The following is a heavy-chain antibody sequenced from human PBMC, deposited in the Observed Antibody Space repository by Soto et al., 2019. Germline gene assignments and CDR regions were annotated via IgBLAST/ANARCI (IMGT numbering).Heavy chain of an antibody. D-gene: IGHD3-16*01. CDR1: GGSISSSSYY. J-gene: IGHJ4*02. CDR3: ARGLRVDYIWGSSRRPQFDY. CDR2: IYYSGST. Sequence: SETLSLTCTVSGGSISSSSYYWGWIRQPPGKGLEWIGYIYYSGSTNYNPSLKSRVTISVDTSKNQFSLKLSSVTAADTAVYYCARGLRVDYIWGSSRRPQFDYWGQGTLVTVSS. V-gene: IGHV4-61*05.